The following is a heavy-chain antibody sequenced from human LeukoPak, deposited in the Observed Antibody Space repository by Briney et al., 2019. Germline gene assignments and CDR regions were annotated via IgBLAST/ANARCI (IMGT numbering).Heavy chain of an antibody. CDR2: IRSKDFGGTT. V-gene: IGHV3-49*04. D-gene: IGHD5-18*01. Sequence: GGSLRLSCTTSGFSFGDYAMSWVRQAPGKGLEWVAFIRSKDFGGTTNYAASVKGRFTISRDDSKSIAYLQMNSLKTEDTAVYYCSRETIQVWSRYYYYYMAVWGEGTTVTVSS. J-gene: IGHJ6*03. CDR1: GFSFGDYA. CDR3: SRETIQVWSRYYYYYMAV.